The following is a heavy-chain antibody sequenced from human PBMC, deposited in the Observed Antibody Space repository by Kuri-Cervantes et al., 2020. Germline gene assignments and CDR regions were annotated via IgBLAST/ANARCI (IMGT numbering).Heavy chain of an antibody. D-gene: IGHD3-22*01. CDR3: AKVSRVSSGYFYSADAFDV. CDR2: IYYSGST. Sequence: ESLKISCAVSGGSISSSSYYWGWIRQPPGKGLEWIGSIYYSGSTYYDPSLKRLVTISVDTSKNQFSLKLSSVTAADTAVYYCAKVSRVSSGYFYSADAFDVWGQGTMVTVSS. V-gene: IGHV4-39*07. J-gene: IGHJ3*01. CDR1: GGSISSSSYY.